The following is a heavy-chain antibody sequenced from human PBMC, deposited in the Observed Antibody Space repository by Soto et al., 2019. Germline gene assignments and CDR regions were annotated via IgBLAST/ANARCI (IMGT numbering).Heavy chain of an antibody. CDR2: MNSFSGSG. CDR3: ARGSAFQRTGNSDF. V-gene: IGHV1-8*01. CDR1: GYKFADYN. J-gene: IGHJ4*02. D-gene: IGHD6-19*01. Sequence: QVQLVQSGAEVKKPGASVKVSCRTSGYKFADYNMNWVRQATGRGLEWLGYMNSFSGSGGSAPQFQVRPSLTKNTWISTAYLELTNLRDDDTGVYYCARGSAFQRTGNSDFWGQGTPVTVSS.